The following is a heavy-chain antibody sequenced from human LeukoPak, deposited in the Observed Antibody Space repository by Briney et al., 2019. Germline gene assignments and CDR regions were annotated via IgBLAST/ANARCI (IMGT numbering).Heavy chain of an antibody. J-gene: IGHJ5*02. CDR3: ARGDCSVSGCHGGNWFDP. Sequence: ASVKVSCKASGYTFTGNYIHWVRQAPGQGLEWMGWINPNSGGTNYAQSFQGRVTMTRDTSSSTAHMELSRLRSRDTPVYYCARGDCSVSGCHGGNWFDPWGQGTLVTVSS. CDR2: INPNSGGT. CDR1: GYTFTGNY. V-gene: IGHV1-2*02. D-gene: IGHD2-15*01.